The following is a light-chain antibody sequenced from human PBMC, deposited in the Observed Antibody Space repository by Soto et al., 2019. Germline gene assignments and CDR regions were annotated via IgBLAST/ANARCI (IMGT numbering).Light chain of an antibody. CDR1: SSDVGGYNY. CDR2: DVS. Sequence: QSALTQSASVSGSPGQSITISCTGTSSDVGGYNYVSWSQQHPGKAPKLIIYDVSNRPSGVSTRFSGSKSGNTASLTISGLQAEDEADYSCSSYTSTNSWVFGGGTKLTVL. V-gene: IGLV2-14*01. CDR3: SSYTSTNSWV. J-gene: IGLJ3*02.